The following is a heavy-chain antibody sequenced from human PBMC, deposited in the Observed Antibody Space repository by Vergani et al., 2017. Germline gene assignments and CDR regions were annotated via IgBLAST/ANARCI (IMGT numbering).Heavy chain of an antibody. CDR1: EYSFGNYW. CDR3: ARHTTYTDS. CDR2: IYPADSDT. Sequence: EVELVQSGPEMRKPGESLKISCKGSEYSFGNYWIGWVSQMPGKGLEWMGIIYPADSDTRYSPSFQGQVTISADKSISTAFLQWDSLKASDTALYYCARHTTYTDSWGQGPLVTVSS. D-gene: IGHD1-1*01. J-gene: IGHJ4*02. V-gene: IGHV5-51*01.